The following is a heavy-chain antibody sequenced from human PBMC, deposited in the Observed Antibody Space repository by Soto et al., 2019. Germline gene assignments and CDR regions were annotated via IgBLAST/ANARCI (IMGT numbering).Heavy chain of an antibody. CDR2: ISFDGGNA. CDR3: ARGAGVAMITFGGVHFDY. J-gene: IGHJ4*02. V-gene: IGHV3-30-3*01. D-gene: IGHD3-16*01. CDR1: GLSFSNYA. Sequence: GGSLRLSCTASGLSFSNYAMHWVRQAPGKGLEWVAVISFDGGNAYLADSVKGRFTISRDNSKNTLYLQMTSLRVEDTALYYCARGAGVAMITFGGVHFDYWGQGTLVTVSS.